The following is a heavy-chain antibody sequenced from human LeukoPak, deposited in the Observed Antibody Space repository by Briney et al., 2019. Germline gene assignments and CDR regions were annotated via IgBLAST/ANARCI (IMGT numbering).Heavy chain of an antibody. J-gene: IGHJ6*02. V-gene: IGHV3-7*02. CDR2: LKQDGSEK. Sequence: SGGSLRLSCAASGFTFSTYWMTWVRQAPGKGLEWVANLKQDGSEKYYVDSVKGRFTISRDNANNSLYLQMNSLRAEDTAVYYCARAVAVSVGRYNRMDVWGQGTTVSVSS. CDR3: ARAVAVSVGRYNRMDV. CDR1: GFTFSTYW. D-gene: IGHD4-17*01.